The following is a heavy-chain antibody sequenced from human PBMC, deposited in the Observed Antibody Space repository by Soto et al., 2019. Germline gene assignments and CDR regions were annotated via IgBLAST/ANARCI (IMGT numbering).Heavy chain of an antibody. D-gene: IGHD3-3*01. V-gene: IGHV3-48*01. CDR2: ISSSSSTI. Sequence: PGGSLRLSCAASGFTFSSYSMNWVRQAPGKGLEWVSYISSSSSTIYYADSVKGRFTISRDNAKNSLYLQMNSLRAEDTAVYYCARDGVYYTVYYYYYMDVWGKGTTVTVSS. CDR3: ARDGVYYTVYYYYYMDV. J-gene: IGHJ6*03. CDR1: GFTFSSYS.